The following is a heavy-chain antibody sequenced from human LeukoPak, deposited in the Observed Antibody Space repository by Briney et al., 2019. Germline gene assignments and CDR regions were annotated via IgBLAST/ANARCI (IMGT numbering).Heavy chain of an antibody. CDR1: GFTFSSYS. J-gene: IGHJ3*02. CDR2: ISSSSSYI. Sequence: PGGSLRLSCAASGFTFSSYSMNWVRQAPGKGLEWVSSISSSSSYIYYADSVKGRFTISRDNAKNSLYLQMNSLRAEDTAVYYCARKDYGDYVDAFDIWGRGTMVTVSS. D-gene: IGHD4-17*01. CDR3: ARKDYGDYVDAFDI. V-gene: IGHV3-21*01.